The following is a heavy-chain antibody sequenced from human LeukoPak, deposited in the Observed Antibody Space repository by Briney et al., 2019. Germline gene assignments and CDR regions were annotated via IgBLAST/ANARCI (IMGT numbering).Heavy chain of an antibody. D-gene: IGHD3-16*01. V-gene: IGHV4-34*01. J-gene: IGHJ6*03. CDR3: ARVKDPGGYYYYYYMDV. CDR1: GGSISSYY. CDR2: INDSGST. Sequence: PSETLSLTCTVSGGSISSYYWSWIRQPPGKGLEWIGEINDSGSTKYNPSLKSRVTISIGTSKNQFSLKVTSVTAADTAVYYCARVKDPGGYYYYYYMDVWGKGTTVTVSS.